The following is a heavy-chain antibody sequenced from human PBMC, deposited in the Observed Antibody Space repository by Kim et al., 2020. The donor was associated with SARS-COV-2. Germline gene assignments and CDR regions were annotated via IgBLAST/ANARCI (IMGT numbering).Heavy chain of an antibody. CDR1: GYTLTELS. D-gene: IGHD1-1*01. CDR3: ATAPPYWHEGPGGWWFDP. V-gene: IGHV1-24*01. Sequence: ASVKVSCKVSGYTLTELSMHWVRQAPGKGLEWMGGFDPEDGETIYAQKFQGRVTMTEDTSTDTAYMELSSLRSEDTVVYYCATAPPYWHEGPGGWWFDPWGQGTLVTVSS. J-gene: IGHJ5*02. CDR2: FDPEDGET.